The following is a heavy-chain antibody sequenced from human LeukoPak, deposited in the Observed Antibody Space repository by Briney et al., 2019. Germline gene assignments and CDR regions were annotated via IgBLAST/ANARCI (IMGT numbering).Heavy chain of an antibody. D-gene: IGHD5-24*01. CDR1: GFTFSSYW. V-gene: IGHV3-7*04. Sequence: GGSLRLSCAASGFTFSSYWMSWVRQAPGKGLEWVANIIQDGSEKYYVDSVKGRFTISRDNPENSLYLQMNSLRAEDTAVYFCAKDIQLSTWGLGTMVTVSS. CDR2: IIQDGSEK. J-gene: IGHJ3*01. CDR3: AKDIQLST.